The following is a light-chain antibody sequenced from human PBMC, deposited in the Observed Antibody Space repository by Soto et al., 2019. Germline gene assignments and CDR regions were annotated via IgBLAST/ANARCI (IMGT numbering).Light chain of an antibody. CDR1: SSNIGNNY. J-gene: IGLJ2*01. CDR2: ENN. V-gene: IGLV1-51*02. CDR3: GTWDSSLSAVV. Sequence: QSALTKPPSVTAAPGEKVTISCSGSSSNIGNNYVSWYQQLPGTAPKLLIYENNKRPSGIPDRFSGSKSGTSATLGITGLQTGDEADYYCGTWDSSLSAVVFGGGTKVTVL.